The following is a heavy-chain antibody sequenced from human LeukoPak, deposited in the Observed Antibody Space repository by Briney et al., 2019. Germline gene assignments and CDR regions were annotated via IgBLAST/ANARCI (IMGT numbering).Heavy chain of an antibody. CDR3: AREDIGYCSGGSCYDANWFDP. CDR1: GFTFSNYG. J-gene: IGHJ5*02. D-gene: IGHD2-15*01. CDR2: IWYDGSNK. Sequence: PGGSLRLSCAASGFTFSNYGMHWVRQAPGKGLEWVAVIWYDGSNKYYADSVKGRFTISRDNSKNTLYLQMNSLRAEDTAVYYCAREDIGYCSGGSCYDANWFDPWGQGTLVTVSS. V-gene: IGHV3-33*01.